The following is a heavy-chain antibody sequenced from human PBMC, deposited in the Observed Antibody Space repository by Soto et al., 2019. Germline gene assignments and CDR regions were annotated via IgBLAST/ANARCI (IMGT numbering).Heavy chain of an antibody. CDR1: GFTFSSYS. CDR2: ISSSSSTI. V-gene: IGHV3-48*02. D-gene: IGHD4-17*01. J-gene: IGHJ6*02. CDR3: ARDPDQYGAPGDYGMYV. Sequence: EVQLVESGGGLVQPGGSLRLSCAASGFTFSSYSMNWVRQAPGKGLEWVSYISSSSSTIYYADSVKGRFTTSRDNAKNSLYLQMNSLRDEDTAVYYCARDPDQYGAPGDYGMYVWGQGTTVTVSS.